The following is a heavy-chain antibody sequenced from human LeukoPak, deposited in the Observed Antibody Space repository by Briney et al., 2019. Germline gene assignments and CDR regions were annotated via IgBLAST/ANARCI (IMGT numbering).Heavy chain of an antibody. Sequence: PGGSLRLSCAASGFTFSSYGMHWVRQAPGKGMEWVAVISYDGSNKYYADSVKGRFPISRDNSKNTLYLQMNSLRAEDTAVYYCAKPGIAAAGTLYFQHWGQGTLVTVSS. CDR2: ISYDGSNK. D-gene: IGHD6-13*01. J-gene: IGHJ1*01. CDR1: GFTFSSYG. CDR3: AKPGIAAAGTLYFQH. V-gene: IGHV3-30*18.